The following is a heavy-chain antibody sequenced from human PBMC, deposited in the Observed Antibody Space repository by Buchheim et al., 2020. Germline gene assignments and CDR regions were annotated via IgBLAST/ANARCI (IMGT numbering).Heavy chain of an antibody. CDR2: MNPNSGNT. V-gene: IGHV1-8*01. D-gene: IGHD2-8*02. CDR3: ARDLKSKLGYCTGGVCYTGYYYYGMDV. CDR1: GYTFTSYD. J-gene: IGHJ6*02. Sequence: QVQLVQSGAEVKKPGASVKVSCKASGYTFTSYDINWARQATGQGLEWMGWMNPNSGNTGYAQKFQGRVTMTRNTSISTAYLELSSLRSEDTAVYYCARDLKSKLGYCTGGVCYTGYYYYGMDVWGQGTT.